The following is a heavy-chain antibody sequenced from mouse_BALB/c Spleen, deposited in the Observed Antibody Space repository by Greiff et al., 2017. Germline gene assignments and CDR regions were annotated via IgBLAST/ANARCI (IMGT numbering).Heavy chain of an antibody. CDR3: GRSNDDYAPAWFAY. J-gene: IGHJ3*01. Sequence: VQLQQSGPELVKPGASVKISCKASGYSFTGYSMNWVKQSHGKSLEWIGRINPYNGDTFYNQKFKGKATLTVDKSSSTAHMELLSLTSEDSAIYYCGRSNDDYAPAWFAYWGQGTLVTVSA. V-gene: IGHV1-37*01. CDR2: INPYNGDT. D-gene: IGHD2-13*01. CDR1: GYSFTGYS.